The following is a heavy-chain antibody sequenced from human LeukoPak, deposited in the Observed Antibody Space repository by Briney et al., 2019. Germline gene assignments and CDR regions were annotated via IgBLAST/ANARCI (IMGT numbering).Heavy chain of an antibody. D-gene: IGHD6-19*01. CDR3: ARGTYSSGWYRTAEYFQH. V-gene: IGHV4-34*01. CDR2: INHSGST. Sequence: SETLSLTCAVYGGSFSGYYWSWIRQPAGKGLEWVGEINHSGSTNYNPSLKSRVTISVDTSKNQFSLKLSSVTAADTAVYYCARGTYSSGWYRTAEYFQHWGQGTLVTVSP. CDR1: GGSFSGYY. J-gene: IGHJ1*01.